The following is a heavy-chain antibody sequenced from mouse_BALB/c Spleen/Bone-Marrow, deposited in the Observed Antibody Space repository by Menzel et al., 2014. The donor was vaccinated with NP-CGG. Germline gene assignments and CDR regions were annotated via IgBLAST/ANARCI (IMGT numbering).Heavy chain of an antibody. CDR3: ARSLYFDV. CDR1: GYSITSDYA. V-gene: IGHV3-2*02. Sequence: EVMLVESGPGLAKPSQSLSLTCTVTGYSITSDYAWNWIRQFPGNKLEWMGYINYSGSTSYNPFLKSRISITRDTSKNQFFLQLNSVTTEDTASYYCARSLYFDVWGAGTTVTVSS. CDR2: INYSGST. J-gene: IGHJ1*01.